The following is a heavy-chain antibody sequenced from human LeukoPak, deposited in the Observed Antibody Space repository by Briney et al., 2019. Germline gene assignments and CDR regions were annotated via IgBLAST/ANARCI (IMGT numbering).Heavy chain of an antibody. Sequence: SETLSLTFTVSGGSISSYYWSWIRQPPGKGLEWIGYIYYSGSTNYNPSLKSRVTISVDTSKNQFSLKLSSVTAADTAVYYCARGYRGYFDLWGRGTLVTVSS. CDR2: IYYSGST. CDR3: ARGYRGYFDL. J-gene: IGHJ2*01. D-gene: IGHD1-1*01. CDR1: GGSISSYY. V-gene: IGHV4-59*01.